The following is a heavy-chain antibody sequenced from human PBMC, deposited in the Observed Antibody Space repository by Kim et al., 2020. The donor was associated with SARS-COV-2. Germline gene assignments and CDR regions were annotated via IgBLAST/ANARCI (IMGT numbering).Heavy chain of an antibody. J-gene: IGHJ5*02. V-gene: IGHV4-59*02. Sequence: SETLSLTCTVSGGSVSTYYWTWIRQPPGKGLEWIGYIYYTGNTNYNPSLKSRVTISADTSKNQFSLKLNSVTAADTAAYYCARWESNWFDPWGQGTLVPV. CDR2: IYYTGNT. CDR1: GGSVSTYY. CDR3: ARWESNWFDP. D-gene: IGHD1-26*01.